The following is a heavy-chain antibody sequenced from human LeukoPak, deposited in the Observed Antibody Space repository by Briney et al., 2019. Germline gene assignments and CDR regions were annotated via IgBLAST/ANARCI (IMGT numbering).Heavy chain of an antibody. CDR1: RFTFSSYS. CDR2: ISSSGSYI. D-gene: IGHD1-26*01. CDR3: AREGGEWELLRTFDY. Sequence: GGSLRLSRAASRFTFSSYSMNWVRQAPGKGLEWVSSISSSGSYIYYADSVKGRFTISRDNAKNSLYLQMNSLRAEDTAVYYCAREGGEWELLRTFDYWGQGTLVTVSS. V-gene: IGHV3-21*01. J-gene: IGHJ4*02.